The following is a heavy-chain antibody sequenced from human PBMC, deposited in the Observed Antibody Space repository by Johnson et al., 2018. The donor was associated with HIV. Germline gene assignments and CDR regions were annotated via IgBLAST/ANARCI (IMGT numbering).Heavy chain of an antibody. CDR1: GFTLDDYG. D-gene: IGHD2-15*01. V-gene: IGHV3-20*04. Sequence: VQLVESGGGVVRPGGSLRLSCAASGFTLDDYGMAWVRQAPGKGLEWVSGINWNGGSTGYAGSVKGRFTIPSDNAKNSLYLQMNSLRAEDTAVYYCATDIVVVLAVTGTGAAFDIWGQGTMVTVSS. CDR3: ATDIVVVLAVTGTGAAFDI. J-gene: IGHJ3*02. CDR2: INWNGGST.